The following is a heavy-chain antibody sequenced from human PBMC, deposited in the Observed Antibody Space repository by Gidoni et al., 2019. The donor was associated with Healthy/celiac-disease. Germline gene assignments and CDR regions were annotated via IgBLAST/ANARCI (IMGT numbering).Heavy chain of an antibody. CDR3: ARRRLRKKDFDY. D-gene: IGHD4-17*01. J-gene: IGHJ4*02. CDR1: GGSISSSSYY. CDR2: IYYSGST. V-gene: IGHV4-39*01. Sequence: QLQLQESGPGLVKPSETLSLTCTVSGGSISSSSYYWGWIRQPPGKGLEWIGSIYYSGSTYYNPSLKSRVTISVDTSKNQFSLKLSSVTAADTAVYYCARRRLRKKDFDYWGQGTLVTVSS.